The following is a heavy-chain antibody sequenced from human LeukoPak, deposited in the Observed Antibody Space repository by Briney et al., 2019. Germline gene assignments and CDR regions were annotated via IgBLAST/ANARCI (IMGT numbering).Heavy chain of an antibody. J-gene: IGHJ4*02. Sequence: PGGSLRLSCAASGFTFSSYGMHWVRQAPGKGLEWVAFIRYDGSNKYYADSGKGRFTISRDNSRNTLYLQMNSLRAEDTAVYYCAKDRWGITMVRGFDYWGQGTLVTVSS. CDR3: AKDRWGITMVRGFDY. D-gene: IGHD3-10*01. CDR1: GFTFSSYG. V-gene: IGHV3-30*02. CDR2: IRYDGSNK.